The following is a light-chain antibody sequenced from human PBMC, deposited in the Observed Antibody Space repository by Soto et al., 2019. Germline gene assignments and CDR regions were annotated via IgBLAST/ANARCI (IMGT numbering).Light chain of an antibody. CDR1: RSDVGGYNY. CDR3: SSYTSSSTLYV. V-gene: IGLV2-14*01. Sequence: QSVLTQPPSASGSLGQSVTISCTGTRSDVGGYNYVSWYQQHPGKAPKLMIYEVSNRPSGVSNRFSGSKSGNTASLTISGLQAEDEADYYCSSYTSSSTLYVFGTGTKVTVL. CDR2: EVS. J-gene: IGLJ1*01.